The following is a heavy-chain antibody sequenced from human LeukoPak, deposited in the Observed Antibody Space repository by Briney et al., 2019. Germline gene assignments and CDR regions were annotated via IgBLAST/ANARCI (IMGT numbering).Heavy chain of an antibody. CDR3: ARFDYDSSGNRYYYYMDV. D-gene: IGHD3-22*01. CDR2: ICYSGST. J-gene: IGHJ6*03. Sequence: SETLSLTCTVSGGSISSHYWSWIRQPPGKGLEWIGYICYSGSTNYNPSLKSRVTISVDTSKNQFSLKLSSVTAADTAVYYCARFDYDSSGNRYYYYMDVWGKGTTVTVSS. CDR1: GGSISSHY. V-gene: IGHV4-59*11.